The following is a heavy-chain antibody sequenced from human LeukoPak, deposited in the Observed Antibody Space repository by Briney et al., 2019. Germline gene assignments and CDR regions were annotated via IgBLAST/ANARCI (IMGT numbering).Heavy chain of an antibody. CDR1: GFTFSSYS. CDR3: ARYVVYGDYDY. J-gene: IGHJ4*02. V-gene: IGHV3-48*01. Sequence: GGSLRLSCAASGFTFSSYSMNWVRQAPGKGLEWVSYISSSGSTIYYADSVKGRFTISRDNAKNSLYLQMNSLRAEDTAVYYCARYVVYGDYDYWGQGTLVTVSS. D-gene: IGHD4-17*01. CDR2: ISSSGSTI.